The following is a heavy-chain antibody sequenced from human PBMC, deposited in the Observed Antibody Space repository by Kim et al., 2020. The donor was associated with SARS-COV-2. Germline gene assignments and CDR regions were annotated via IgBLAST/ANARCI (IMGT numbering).Heavy chain of an antibody. V-gene: IGHV3-30*09. CDR1: GFTFSSYA. J-gene: IGHJ5*02. CDR3: ARPYSGSYYSWFDP. CDR2: ISYDGSNK. Sequence: GGSLRLSCAASGFTFSSYAMHWVRQAPGKGLEWVAVISYDGSNKYYADSLKGRFAISRDNSKNTLYLQMNSLRAEDTAVYFCARPYSGSYYSWFDPWGQGTLVTVSS. D-gene: IGHD1-26*01.